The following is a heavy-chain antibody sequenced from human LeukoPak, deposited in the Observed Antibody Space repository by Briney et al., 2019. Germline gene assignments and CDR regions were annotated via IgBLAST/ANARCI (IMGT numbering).Heavy chain of an antibody. CDR3: ARASYDSSGYYYYYYGMDV. CDR2: IIPIFGTA. CDR1: GGTFSSYA. D-gene: IGHD3-22*01. J-gene: IGHJ6*02. Sequence: SVQVSCQASGGTFSSYAISWVRQAPGQGLEWMGGIIPIFGTANYAQKFQGRVTITADESTSTAYMELSSLRSEDTAVYYCARASYDSSGYYYYYYGMDVWGQGTTVTVSS. V-gene: IGHV1-69*01.